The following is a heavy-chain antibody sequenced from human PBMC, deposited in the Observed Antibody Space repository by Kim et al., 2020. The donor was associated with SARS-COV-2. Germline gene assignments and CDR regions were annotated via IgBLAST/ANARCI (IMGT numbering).Heavy chain of an antibody. J-gene: IGHJ4*02. CDR2: ISSSGSTI. V-gene: IGHV3-48*03. Sequence: GGSLRLSCAASGFTFSSYEMNWVRQAPGKGLEWVSYISSSGSTIYYADSVKGRFTISRDNAKNSLYLQMNSLRAEDTAVYYCARLGDYPFDYWGQGTLVTVSS. CDR3: ARLGDYPFDY. CDR1: GFTFSSYE. D-gene: IGHD4-17*01.